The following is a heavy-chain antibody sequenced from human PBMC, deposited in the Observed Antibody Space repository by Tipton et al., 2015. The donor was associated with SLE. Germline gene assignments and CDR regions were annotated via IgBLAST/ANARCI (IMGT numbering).Heavy chain of an antibody. CDR2: IYYSGST. Sequence: TLSLTCTVSGGSISGSSYYWGWIRQPPGKGLEWIGSIYYSGSTYYNPSLKSRVTISVDTSKNQFSLKLSSVTAADTAVYYCASIDKDGLAALDYWGQGTLVTVSS. CDR3: ASIDKDGLAALDY. CDR1: GGSISGSSYY. D-gene: IGHD3-3*02. V-gene: IGHV4-39*07. J-gene: IGHJ4*02.